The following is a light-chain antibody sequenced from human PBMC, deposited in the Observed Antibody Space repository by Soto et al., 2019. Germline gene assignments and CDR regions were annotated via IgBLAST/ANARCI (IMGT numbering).Light chain of an antibody. CDR3: SLYTSSSTYVV. V-gene: IGLV2-14*01. CDR2: EVT. J-gene: IGLJ2*01. CDR1: SSDVGGYNY. Sequence: QSALTQPASVSGSPGQSITISCTGTSSDVGGYNYVSWYQQHPGKAPKLVIYEVTKRPSGVSNRFSGSKSGNTASLTISGLQAEDEADYYCSLYTSSSTYVVFGGGTQLTVL.